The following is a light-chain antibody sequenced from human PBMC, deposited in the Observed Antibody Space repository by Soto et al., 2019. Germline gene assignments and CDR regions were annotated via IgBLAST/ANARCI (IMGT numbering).Light chain of an antibody. CDR1: QSVRTY. V-gene: IGKV3-11*01. Sequence: EIVLTQSPATLSLSPGERATLSCRASQSVRTYLAWYQQKPGQAPRLLVYDASNRATGIPARFSGSGSGTDFTLTISSLEAEDFAVYYCQQSSNWPGTFGQGTKVEIK. J-gene: IGKJ1*01. CDR3: QQSSNWPGT. CDR2: DAS.